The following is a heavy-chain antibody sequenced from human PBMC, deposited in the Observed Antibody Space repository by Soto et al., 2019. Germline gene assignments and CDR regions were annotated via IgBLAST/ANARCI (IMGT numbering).Heavy chain of an antibody. CDR1: GGSISSYY. V-gene: IGHV4-59*01. CDR2: IYYSGST. Sequence: QVQLQESGPGLVKPSETLSLTCTGSGGSISSYYWSWIRQPPGKGLEWIGYIYYSGSTKYNPSLRSRAPIAVDTSKNQFSLTLSSVTAADTAVYYCARPRRMTPGTNYSYSYSDVWCKGPKVTVSS. J-gene: IGHJ6*03. D-gene: IGHD4-4*01. CDR3: ARPRRMTPGTNYSYSYSDV.